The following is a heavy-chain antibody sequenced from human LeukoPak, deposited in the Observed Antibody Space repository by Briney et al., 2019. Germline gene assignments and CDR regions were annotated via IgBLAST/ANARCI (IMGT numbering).Heavy chain of an antibody. CDR2: IYYSGST. CDR3: GSIAAAGRTFDY. V-gene: IGHV4-31*03. Sequence: SQTLSLTCSVSGGSISSGGYYWSWIRQHPGKGLEWIGYIYYSGSTYYNPSLKSRVPVSVDTSKNAFSLELSSVTAAVTAVYHCGSIAAAGRTFDYWGRGTVVTVS. CDR1: GGSISSGGYY. J-gene: IGHJ4*02. D-gene: IGHD6-13*01.